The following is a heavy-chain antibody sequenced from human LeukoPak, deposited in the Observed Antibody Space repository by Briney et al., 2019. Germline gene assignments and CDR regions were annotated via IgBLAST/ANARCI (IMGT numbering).Heavy chain of an antibody. V-gene: IGHV3-21*01. J-gene: IGHJ6*02. Sequence: GGSLRLSCAASGFTFSSYSMNWVRQAPGKGLEWVSSISSSSSYIYYADSVKGRFTISRDNAKNSLYLQMNSLRAEDTAVYYCAREITMVRGVILPYYYYGMDVWGQGTTVTVSS. D-gene: IGHD3-10*01. CDR2: ISSSSSYI. CDR1: GFTFSSYS. CDR3: AREITMVRGVILPYYYYGMDV.